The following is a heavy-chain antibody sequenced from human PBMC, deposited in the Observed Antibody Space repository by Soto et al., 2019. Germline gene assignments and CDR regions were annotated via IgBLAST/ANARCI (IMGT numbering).Heavy chain of an antibody. CDR1: GGSISSYY. CDR3: ARDVDIVATTDYYGMDV. V-gene: IGHV4-59*01. J-gene: IGHJ6*02. D-gene: IGHD5-12*01. Sequence: PSETLSLTCTVSGGSISSYYWSWIRQPPGKGLEWIGYIYYSGSTNYNPSLKSRVTISVDTSKNQISLKLSSVTAADTAVYYCARDVDIVATTDYYGMDVWGQGTTVTVSS. CDR2: IYYSGST.